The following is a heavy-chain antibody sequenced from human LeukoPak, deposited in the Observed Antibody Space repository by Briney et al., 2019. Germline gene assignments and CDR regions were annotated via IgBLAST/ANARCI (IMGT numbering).Heavy chain of an antibody. V-gene: IGHV6-1*01. CDR1: GDSIYSSSFT. J-gene: IGHJ3*02. CDR2: TYYMSNWYN. CDR3: ARADMIQARQFDAFDI. Sequence: SQTLSLICAISGDSIYSSSFTCNWIRQSPSRGLEWLGRTYYMSNWYNDYAVSVKSRLIINPDTSKNQFSLHLNFVTPEDTAVYYCARADMIQARQFDAFDIWGQGTMVTVSS. D-gene: IGHD3-16*01.